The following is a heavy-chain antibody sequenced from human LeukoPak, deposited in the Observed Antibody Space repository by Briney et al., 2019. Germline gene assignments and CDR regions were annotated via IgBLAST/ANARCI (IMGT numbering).Heavy chain of an antibody. CDR3: ARGNAFDI. V-gene: IGHV4-39*07. Sequence: PSETLSLTCPVSGGSISSSSYYWGWIRQPPGKGLEWIGSIYYSGSTYYNPSLKSRVTISVDTSKNQFSLKLSSVTAADTAVYYCARGNAFDIWGQGTLVTVSS. J-gene: IGHJ3*02. CDR1: GGSISSSSYY. CDR2: IYYSGST.